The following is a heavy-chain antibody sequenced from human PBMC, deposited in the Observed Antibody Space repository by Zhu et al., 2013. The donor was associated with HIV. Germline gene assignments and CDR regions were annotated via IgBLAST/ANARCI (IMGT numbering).Heavy chain of an antibody. CDR2: IIPIFGTA. CDR1: GGTFSSYA. J-gene: IGHJ3*02. Sequence: QVQLVQSGAEVKKPGSSVKVSCKASGGTFSSYAISWVRQAPGQGLEWMGGIIPIFGTANYAQKFQGRVTITADKSTSTAYMELSSLRSEDTAVYYCARDPNMNYDFWSGLDIWGQGTMVTVSS. D-gene: IGHD3-3*01. CDR3: ARDPNMNYDFWSGLDI. V-gene: IGHV1-69*06.